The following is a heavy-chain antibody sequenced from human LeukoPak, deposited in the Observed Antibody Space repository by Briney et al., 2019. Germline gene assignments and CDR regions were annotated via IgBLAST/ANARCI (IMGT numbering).Heavy chain of an antibody. J-gene: IGHJ3*02. CDR1: GFTFSGYS. CDR2: ISSSSSYI. D-gene: IGHD3-22*01. CDR3: ARYDTPGPVAFDI. V-gene: IGHV3-21*01. Sequence: GGSLRLSCAASGFTFSGYSMNWVRQAPGKGLEWVSSISSSSSYIYYADSVKGRFTISRDNAKNSLYLQMNSLRAEDTAVYYCARYDTPGPVAFDIWGQGTMVTVSS.